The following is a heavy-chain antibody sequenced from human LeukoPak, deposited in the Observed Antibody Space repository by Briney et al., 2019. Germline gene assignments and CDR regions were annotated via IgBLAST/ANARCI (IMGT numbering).Heavy chain of an antibody. J-gene: IGHJ6*03. CDR3: ARGYCSGGSCYSYYYYNYMDV. D-gene: IGHD2-15*01. CDR1: GGSISSSSYY. Sequence: SETLSLTCTVSGGSISSSSYYWGWIRQPPGKGLEWIGTLYYSVSTYYNPSLKSRVAISVDTSKNQFSLKLSSVTAADTAVYYCARGYCSGGSCYSYYYYNYMDVWGKGTTVTVSS. CDR2: LYYSVST. V-gene: IGHV4-39*07.